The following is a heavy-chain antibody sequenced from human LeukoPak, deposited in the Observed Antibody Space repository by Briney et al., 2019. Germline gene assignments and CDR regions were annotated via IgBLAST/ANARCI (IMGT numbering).Heavy chain of an antibody. J-gene: IGHJ4*02. Sequence: GGSLRLSCGAPGFTFSNYAMNWVRQAPGKGLEWVSAISGNGDSTYYADSVKGRFTISRDNAKNSLYLQMNSLRAEDTAVYYCARDCSSTSCSEYYFDYWGQGTLVTVSS. D-gene: IGHD2-2*01. CDR3: ARDCSSTSCSEYYFDY. CDR1: GFTFSNYA. V-gene: IGHV3-23*01. CDR2: ISGNGDST.